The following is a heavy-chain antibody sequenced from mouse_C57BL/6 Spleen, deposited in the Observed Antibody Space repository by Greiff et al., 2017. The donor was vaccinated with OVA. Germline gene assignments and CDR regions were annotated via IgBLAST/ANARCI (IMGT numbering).Heavy chain of an antibody. J-gene: IGHJ3*01. Sequence: QVQLKQSGPELVKPGASVKISCKASGYAFSSSWMNWVKQRPGKGLEWIGRIYPGDGDTNYNGKFKGKATLTADKSSSTAYMQLSSLTSEDSAVYFCARPGYGYDWFAYWGQGTLVTVSA. CDR3: ARPGYGYDWFAY. CDR1: GYAFSSSW. D-gene: IGHD2-2*01. V-gene: IGHV1-82*01. CDR2: IYPGDGDT.